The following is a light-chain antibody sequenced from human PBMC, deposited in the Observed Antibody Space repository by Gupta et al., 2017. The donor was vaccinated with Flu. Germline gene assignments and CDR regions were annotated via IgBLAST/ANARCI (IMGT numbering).Light chain of an antibody. V-gene: IGKV2-28*01. CDR2: LGS. CDR3: MQALQTPLT. CDR1: QILLHSNGFTY. J-gene: IGKJ4*01. Sequence: DIVMTQSPLSLPVTPGEPASISCRSSQILLHSNGFTYLDWYLQKPGQSPQLLIYLGSNRASGVPDRFSGSGSGTDFTLKISRVEADDVGIYYCMQALQTPLTFGGGTKVEIK.